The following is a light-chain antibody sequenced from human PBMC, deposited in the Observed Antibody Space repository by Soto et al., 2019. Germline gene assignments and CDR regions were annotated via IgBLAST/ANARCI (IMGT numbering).Light chain of an antibody. CDR3: SSYAGSNAYV. V-gene: IGLV2-8*01. CDR2: EVS. CDR1: SSDVGGHDY. Sequence: QSALTQVASVSGSPGQSITISCTATSSDVGGHDYVSWYLQHPGKAPKLMIYEVSKRPSGVPDRFSGSKSGNTASLTVSGLQAEDEADYYCSSYAGSNAYVFGTGTKLTVL. J-gene: IGLJ1*01.